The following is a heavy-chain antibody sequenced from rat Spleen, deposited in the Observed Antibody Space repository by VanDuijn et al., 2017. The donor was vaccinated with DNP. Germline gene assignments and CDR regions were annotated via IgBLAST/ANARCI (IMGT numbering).Heavy chain of an antibody. D-gene: IGHD1-5*01. J-gene: IGHJ2*01. CDR2: INTDGGST. CDR3: ARPLYNPEHYFDY. Sequence: EVQLVESGGDLVQPGRSLKLSCAASGFTFSDYYMFWIRQAPGKGLEWVASINTDGGSTYYPDSVKGRFTISRDDPKSSLYLQMNSLRSEDTATYYCARPLYNPEHYFDYWGQGVMVTVSS. V-gene: IGHV5-22*01. CDR1: GFTFSDYY.